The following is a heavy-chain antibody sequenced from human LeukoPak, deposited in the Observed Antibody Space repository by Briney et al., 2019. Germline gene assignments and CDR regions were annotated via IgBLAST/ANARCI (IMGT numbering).Heavy chain of an antibody. CDR3: AKKGERTTGKLTWFDP. D-gene: IGHD1-1*01. J-gene: IGHJ5*02. CDR1: GFTFSSYA. V-gene: IGHV3-23*01. Sequence: PEGSLRLSCAASGFTFSSYAMSWVRQAPGKGLEWVSAISGSGGSTYYADSVKGRFTISRDNSKNTLYLQMNSLRAEDTAVYYCAKKGERTTGKLTWFDPWGQGTLVTVSS. CDR2: ISGSGGST.